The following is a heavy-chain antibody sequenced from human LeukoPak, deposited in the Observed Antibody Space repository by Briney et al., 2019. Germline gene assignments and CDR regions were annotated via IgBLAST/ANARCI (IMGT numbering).Heavy chain of an antibody. Sequence: GSLRLSCAASGFTFSSYAMSWVRQAPGKGLEWVSAISGSGGSTYYADSVKGRFTISRDNSKNTLYLQMNSLRAEDTAVYYCAKLNVLLWFGELSFDYWGQGTLVTVSS. D-gene: IGHD3-10*01. CDR3: AKLNVLLWFGELSFDY. J-gene: IGHJ4*02. V-gene: IGHV3-23*01. CDR1: GFTFSSYA. CDR2: ISGSGGST.